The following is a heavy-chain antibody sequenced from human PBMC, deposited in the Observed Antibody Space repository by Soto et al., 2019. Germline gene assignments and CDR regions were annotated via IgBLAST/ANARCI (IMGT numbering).Heavy chain of an antibody. CDR1: GFTFSSYA. V-gene: IGHV3-23*01. CDR3: AKMTNSNRATYYFDY. J-gene: IGHJ4*02. D-gene: IGHD4-4*01. CDR2: ISGSGGST. Sequence: PGGSLRLSCAASGFTFSSYAMSWVRQAPGKGLEWVSAISGSGGSTYYADSVKGRFTISRDNSKNTLYLQMNSLRAEDTAVYYCAKMTNSNRATYYFDYWGQGTLVTVSS.